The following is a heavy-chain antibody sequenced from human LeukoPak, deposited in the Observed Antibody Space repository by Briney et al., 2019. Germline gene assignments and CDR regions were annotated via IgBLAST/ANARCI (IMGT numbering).Heavy chain of an antibody. CDR1: GYTFTGYY. CDR3: ARLSSHYGDYKVDP. D-gene: IGHD4-17*01. J-gene: IGHJ5*02. V-gene: IGHV1-46*01. CDR2: INPSGSSA. Sequence: ASVKVSCKASGYTFTGYYMHWVRQAPGQGLEWMGFINPSGSSAAYAQKFQGRLTMTRDMFTSTDYMELTSLTSDDTAVYYCARLSSHYGDYKVDPWGQGTLVTVSS.